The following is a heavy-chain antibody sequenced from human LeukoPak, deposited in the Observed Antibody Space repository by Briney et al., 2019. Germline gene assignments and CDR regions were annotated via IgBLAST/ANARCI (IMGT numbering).Heavy chain of an antibody. V-gene: IGHV4-59*12. D-gene: IGHD3-10*01. CDR2: IYYSGST. J-gene: IGHJ6*03. CDR3: ARDSMVRGVPVYYMDV. CDR1: GGSISSYY. Sequence: SETLSLTCTVSGGSISSYYWSWIRQPPGKGLEWIGYIYYSGSTNYNPSLKSRVTMSVDTSKNQFSLKLSSVTAADTAVYYCARDSMVRGVPVYYMDVWGKGTTVTISS.